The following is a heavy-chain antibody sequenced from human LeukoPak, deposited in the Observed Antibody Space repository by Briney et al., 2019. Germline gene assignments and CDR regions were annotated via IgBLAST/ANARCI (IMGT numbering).Heavy chain of an antibody. CDR2: ISSSGSTI. Sequence: GGSLRLSCAASGFTFSSYEMNWVRQAPGKGLEWVSYISSSGSTIYYADSVKGRFTISRDNAKNSLYLQMNSLRSEDTAVYYCARDVGATTSPFDYWGQGTLVTVSS. J-gene: IGHJ4*02. D-gene: IGHD1-26*01. CDR3: ARDVGATTSPFDY. V-gene: IGHV3-48*03. CDR1: GFTFSSYE.